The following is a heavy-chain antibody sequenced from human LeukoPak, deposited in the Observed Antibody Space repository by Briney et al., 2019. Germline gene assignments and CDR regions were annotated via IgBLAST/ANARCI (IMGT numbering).Heavy chain of an antibody. CDR2: ISAYNGNT. D-gene: IGHD1-26*01. CDR1: GYTFTGYY. J-gene: IGHJ4*02. Sequence: ASVKVSCKASGYTFTGYYMHCVRQAPGQGLEWMGWISAYNGNTNYAQKLQGRVTMTTDTSTSTAYMELRSLRSDDTAVYYCARGGSGSYYGGFKEDYWGQGTLVTVSS. V-gene: IGHV1-18*04. CDR3: ARGGSGSYYGGFKEDY.